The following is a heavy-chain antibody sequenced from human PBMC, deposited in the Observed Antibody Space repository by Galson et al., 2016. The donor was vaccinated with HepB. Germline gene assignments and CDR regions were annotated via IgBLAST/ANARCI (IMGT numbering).Heavy chain of an antibody. D-gene: IGHD5-18*01. CDR2: IKSKEFGGTT. V-gene: IGHV3-49*03. CDR3: SRGGYSDY. CDR1: A. Sequence: AIMWFRQSPGKGLEWLGFIKSKEFGGTTEYAASVKDRFTISRDDSKNIASLQMDSLKTEDTAVYFCSRGGYSDYWGRGILVSVST. J-gene: IGHJ4*02.